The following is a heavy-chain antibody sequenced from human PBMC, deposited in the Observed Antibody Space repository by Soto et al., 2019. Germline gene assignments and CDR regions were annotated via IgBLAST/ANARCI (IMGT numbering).Heavy chain of an antibody. Sequence: QVQLVQSGAEVKKPGSSVKVSCKASGGTFSSYAISWVRQAPGQGLEWMGGIIPIFGTANYAQKFQGRVTITADESTSTAYMELSSLRSEDTAVYYCARPHLQDDFWSGYYSNWFDPWGQGTLVTVSS. CDR2: IIPIFGTA. D-gene: IGHD3-3*01. V-gene: IGHV1-69*01. CDR1: GGTFSSYA. J-gene: IGHJ5*02. CDR3: ARPHLQDDFWSGYYSNWFDP.